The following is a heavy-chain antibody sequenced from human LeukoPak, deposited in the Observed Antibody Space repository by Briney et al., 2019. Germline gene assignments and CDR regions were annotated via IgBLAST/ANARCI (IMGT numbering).Heavy chain of an antibody. J-gene: IGHJ4*02. CDR1: GFTFSNYA. CDR2: ITSSGGST. V-gene: IGHV3-23*01. Sequence: PGGSLRLSCAASGFTFSNYAMSWVRQAPGKGLEWVSSITSSGGSTYYADSVKGRFTISRDNSESTLCLQMNSLRAEDTAVYYCAKQVVVTALKSNYFDYWGQGTLVTVSS. CDR3: AKQVVVTALKSNYFDY. D-gene: IGHD2-21*02.